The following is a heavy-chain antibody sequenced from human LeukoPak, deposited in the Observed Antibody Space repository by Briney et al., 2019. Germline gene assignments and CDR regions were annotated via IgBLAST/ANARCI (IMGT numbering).Heavy chain of an antibody. J-gene: IGHJ4*02. D-gene: IGHD6-19*01. CDR2: IYYSGST. CDR3: ARDAPSSSHFDY. V-gene: IGHV4-59*01. CDR1: GGSISGYY. Sequence: PSETLSLTCTVSGGSISGYYWSWIRQSPGKGLEWIGYIYYSGSTSYKPSLKSRVTVSVDTSRDQFSLKLTSVTAADTAVYYCARDAPSSSHFDYWGQGTLVTVSS.